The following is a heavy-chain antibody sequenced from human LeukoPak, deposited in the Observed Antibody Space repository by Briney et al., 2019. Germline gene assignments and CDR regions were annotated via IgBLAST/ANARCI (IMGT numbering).Heavy chain of an antibody. CDR3: ARDSYDYVWGTHIPGEGYGMDV. CDR1: GFTFTDEY. Sequence: ASVKVSCKSSGFTFTDEYIHWVRQAPGQGLEWMGWISAYNGNTNYAQKLQGRVTMTTDTSTCTAYMELRSLRSDDTAVYYCARDSYDYVWGTHIPGEGYGMDVWGQGTTVTVSS. CDR2: ISAYNGNT. D-gene: IGHD3-16*01. V-gene: IGHV1-18*01. J-gene: IGHJ6*02.